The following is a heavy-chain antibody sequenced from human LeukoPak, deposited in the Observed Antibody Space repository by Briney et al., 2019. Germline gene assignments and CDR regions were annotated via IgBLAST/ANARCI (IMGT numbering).Heavy chain of an antibody. J-gene: IGHJ4*02. V-gene: IGHV4-59*01. Sequence: SETLSLTCTASGGSFNNYYWSWIRQPPGKGLEWIGYIYYSGSTNYNPSLKSRVTISVDTSKNQFSLKLSSVTAADTAVYYCARGPTKYYFDYWGQGTLVTFSS. CDR1: GGSFNNYY. CDR2: IYYSGST. D-gene: IGHD5-12*01. CDR3: ARGPTKYYFDY.